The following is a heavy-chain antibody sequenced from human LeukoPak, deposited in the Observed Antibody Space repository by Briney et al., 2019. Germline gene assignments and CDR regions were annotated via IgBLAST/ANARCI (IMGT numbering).Heavy chain of an antibody. Sequence: ASVKVSCKASGYAFTGYYMHWVRQAPGQGLEWMGWISAYNGNTNYAQKLQGRVTMTTDTSTSTAYMELRSLRSDDTAVYYCARDLVVVADDYYYYYYMDVWGKGTTVTVSS. J-gene: IGHJ6*03. V-gene: IGHV1-18*04. CDR3: ARDLVVVADDYYYYYYMDV. D-gene: IGHD2-15*01. CDR2: ISAYNGNT. CDR1: GYAFTGYY.